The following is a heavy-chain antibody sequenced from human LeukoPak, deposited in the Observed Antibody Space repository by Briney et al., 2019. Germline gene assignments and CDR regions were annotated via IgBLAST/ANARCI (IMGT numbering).Heavy chain of an antibody. V-gene: IGHV3-23*01. Sequence: GGSLRLSCAPSGLTLNTYAMTCVRQAPGKGLEWVSSIRSDGSATYYADPVKGRFNTSRDNSKNTLSLQLNTLRAEDTAVYYCAKDVYDDFSTFFDYWGQGTLVTVSS. D-gene: IGHD3-3*01. CDR2: IRSDGSAT. CDR1: GLTLNTYA. J-gene: IGHJ4*02. CDR3: AKDVYDDFSTFFDY.